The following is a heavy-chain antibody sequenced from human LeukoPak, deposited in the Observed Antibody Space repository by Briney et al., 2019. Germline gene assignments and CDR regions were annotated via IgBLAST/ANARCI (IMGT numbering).Heavy chain of an antibody. D-gene: IGHD2-2*01. CDR3: ARTGVYCSSTSCLNPFDY. Sequence: ASVKVSCKASGYTFTSYDINWVRQAPGQGLEWMGWMNPNSGNTGYAQKFQGRVTITRNTSISTAYMELSSLRSEDTAVYYCARTGVYCSSTSCLNPFDYWGQGTLVTVSS. CDR1: GYTFTSYD. J-gene: IGHJ4*02. CDR2: MNPNSGNT. V-gene: IGHV1-8*03.